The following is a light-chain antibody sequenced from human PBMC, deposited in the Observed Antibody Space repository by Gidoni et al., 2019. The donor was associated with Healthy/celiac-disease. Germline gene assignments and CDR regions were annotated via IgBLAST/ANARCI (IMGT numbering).Light chain of an antibody. J-gene: IGKJ4*01. CDR1: QSVSSY. V-gene: IGKV3-11*01. Sequence: ELVLTQSPATLSLSPGERATLSCRASQSVSSYLAWSQQKPGQAPRLLIYDASNRATGIPARFSGSGSGTDFTLTISSLEPEDFAVFYCQQRSNWPPSFGGGTKVEIK. CDR3: QQRSNWPPS. CDR2: DAS.